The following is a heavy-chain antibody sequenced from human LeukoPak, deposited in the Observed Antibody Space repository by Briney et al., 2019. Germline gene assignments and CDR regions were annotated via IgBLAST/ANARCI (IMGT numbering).Heavy chain of an antibody. CDR1: GFTFSNYW. CDR2: VHSDGRST. Sequence: PGGSLRLSCAASGFTFSNYWMNWVRQAPGKGLVWVSRVHSDGRSTTYADSVKGRFTISRDNAKNTLYLQMNSLRVEDTAVYYCARGGTYSFDYWGQGTLVTVSS. V-gene: IGHV3-74*01. J-gene: IGHJ4*02. D-gene: IGHD1-26*01. CDR3: ARGGTYSFDY.